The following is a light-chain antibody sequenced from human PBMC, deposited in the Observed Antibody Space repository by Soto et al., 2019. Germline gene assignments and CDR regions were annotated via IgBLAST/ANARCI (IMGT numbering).Light chain of an antibody. V-gene: IGKV2-28*01. CDR3: MQALQSPWT. CDR2: LXS. CDR1: QNLLHANGXXY. Sequence: DIVITQSPLSRSVAPXEPATISGGSSQNLLHANGXXYLXXXLQXXGXAPNXXXDLXSNRASGGPDRLSGSGSATDFTLKVSRVEAEDVGVYYCMQALQSPWTFGQGTKVDIK. J-gene: IGKJ1*01.